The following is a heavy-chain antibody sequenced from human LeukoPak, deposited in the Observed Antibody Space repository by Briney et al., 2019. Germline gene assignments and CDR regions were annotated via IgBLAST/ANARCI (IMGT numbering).Heavy chain of an antibody. CDR2: IIPIFGTA. CDR3: ARVADTAMEYYFDY. J-gene: IGHJ4*02. Sequence: ASVKVSCKASRGTLSSYAISWVLQAPGQGLEWMGRIIPIFGTANYAQKFQGRVTITTDESTSTAYMELSSLRSEDTAVYYCARVADTAMEYYFDYWGQGTLVTVSS. V-gene: IGHV1-69*05. D-gene: IGHD5-18*01. CDR1: RGTLSSYA.